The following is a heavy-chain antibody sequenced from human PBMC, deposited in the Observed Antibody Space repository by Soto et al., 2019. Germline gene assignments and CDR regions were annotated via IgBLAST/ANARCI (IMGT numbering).Heavy chain of an antibody. J-gene: IGHJ4*02. CDR3: AHSVGRGYSYVVES. Sequence: PTLVNPTQTLTLTCTFSGFSLSTGGVSLAWIRQPPGKALEWLALVYGTDDKRYSPSLKSRLTITKDTSKNQVVLTVTNMDPVDTGTYYCAHSVGRGYSYVVESWGQGTLVTVSS. CDR2: VYGTDDK. D-gene: IGHD5-18*01. CDR1: GFSLSTGGVS. V-gene: IGHV2-5*01.